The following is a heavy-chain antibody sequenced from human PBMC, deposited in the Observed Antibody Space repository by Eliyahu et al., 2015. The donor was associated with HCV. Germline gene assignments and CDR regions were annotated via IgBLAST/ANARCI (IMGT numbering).Heavy chain of an antibody. J-gene: IGHJ3*02. CDR1: XFTFSSYE. Sequence: EVQLVESGGGLVQPGGSLRLSCVGSXFTFSSYEMNWVRQAPGKGLEWVSYIDFSGSGKHYADSVKGRFTISRDNTKSSVYLQMNSLRAEDTTVYYCARGSGKSGSYYTFDIWGQGTMVTVSS. D-gene: IGHD1-26*01. V-gene: IGHV3-48*03. CDR2: IDFSGSGK. CDR3: ARGSGKSGSYYTFDI.